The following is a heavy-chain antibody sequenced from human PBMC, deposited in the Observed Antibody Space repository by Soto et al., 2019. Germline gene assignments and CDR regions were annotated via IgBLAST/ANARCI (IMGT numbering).Heavy chain of an antibody. CDR2: IKEDGSEK. J-gene: IGHJ4*02. D-gene: IGHD2-15*01. Sequence: EVQLVESGGGLVQPGGSLRLSCTASGFIFSTYWMTWVRQAPGRGLQWVANIKEDGSEKYYVDSVKGRFTISRDNAKSSLHLQMNSLSAEVMAVYYCMSCSGDNCQSFHWGQGTLVTVSS. V-gene: IGHV3-7*02. CDR1: GFIFSTYW. CDR3: MSCSGDNCQSFH.